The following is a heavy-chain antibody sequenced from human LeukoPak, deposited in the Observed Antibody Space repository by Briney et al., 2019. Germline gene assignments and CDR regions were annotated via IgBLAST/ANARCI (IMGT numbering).Heavy chain of an antibody. CDR3: AGRDY. J-gene: IGHJ4*02. V-gene: IGHV4-4*07. CDR1: GASISNYY. Sequence: KPSETLSLTCTVSGASISNYYWSWIRQPAGKGLEWIGRVFTSGSTNYNPSFRSRVTISVDKSKNQLSLKLTSVTAADTAVYYCAGRDYWGQGPLVTVSS. CDR2: VFTSGST.